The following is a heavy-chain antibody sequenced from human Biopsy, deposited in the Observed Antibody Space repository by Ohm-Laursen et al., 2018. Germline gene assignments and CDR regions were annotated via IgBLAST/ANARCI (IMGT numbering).Heavy chain of an antibody. CDR2: FAPENGKT. Sequence: SVKVSCKVSGYTLTELSMHSVRQAPGKGLEWMGGFAPENGKTVYAQNFQARVSMTEDTSTDTAYMELRSLRSEDTAVYYCAADINVWNVNYWGQGTQVTVSS. CDR1: GYTLTELS. CDR3: AADINVWNVNY. D-gene: IGHD1-1*01. V-gene: IGHV1-24*01. J-gene: IGHJ4*02.